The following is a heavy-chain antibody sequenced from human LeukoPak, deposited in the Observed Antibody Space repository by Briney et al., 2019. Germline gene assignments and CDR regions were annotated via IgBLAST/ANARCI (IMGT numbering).Heavy chain of an antibody. Sequence: SETLSLTCTVWGSSITRGDDWGWTRPRPGKGLEWIGVIYHSGSTYYNPCLKSRVVISGDTSKTQFSLRLSSVSAADTALYYCARSGPYYYHYVDVSGKRTTVTASS. CDR2: IYHSGST. J-gene: IGHJ6*03. CDR3: ARSGPYYYHYVDV. CDR1: GSSITRGDD. D-gene: IGHD3-10*01. V-gene: IGHV4-38-2*02.